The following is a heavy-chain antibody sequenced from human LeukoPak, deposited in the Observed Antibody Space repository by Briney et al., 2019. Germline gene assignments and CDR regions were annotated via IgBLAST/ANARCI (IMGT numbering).Heavy chain of an antibody. CDR2: INPSGGST. CDR1: GYTFTSYY. Sequence: GASVKVSCKASGYTFTSYYMHWVRQAPGQGLEWMGIINPSGGSTSYAQKFQGRVTMTRDTSTSTVYMELSSLRSEDTAVYYCATDRGATNFDYWGQGTLVTVSS. J-gene: IGHJ4*02. CDR3: ATDRGATNFDY. D-gene: IGHD1-26*01. V-gene: IGHV1-46*03.